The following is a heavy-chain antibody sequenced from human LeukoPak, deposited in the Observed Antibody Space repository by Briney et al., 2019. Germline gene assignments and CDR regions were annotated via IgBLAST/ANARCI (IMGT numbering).Heavy chain of an antibody. CDR3: ARDPGGFGYMDV. CDR1: GFTFSSYW. CDR2: INTDGSST. J-gene: IGHJ6*03. D-gene: IGHD2-15*01. Sequence: GGSLRLSCAASGFTFSSYWMHWVRQAPGKGLVWVSRINTDGSSTSYADSVKGRFTISRDNAKNTLYLQMNSLRAKDTAVYYCARDPGGFGYMDVWGKGTTVTVSS. V-gene: IGHV3-74*01.